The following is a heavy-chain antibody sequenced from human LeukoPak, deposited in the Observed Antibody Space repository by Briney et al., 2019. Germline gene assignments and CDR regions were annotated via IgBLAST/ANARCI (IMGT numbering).Heavy chain of an antibody. CDR3: ARDRQVLLWFGEDGFDP. D-gene: IGHD3-10*01. CDR1: GFTFSSFG. CDR2: IRYDGTNK. Sequence: PGGSLRLSCVASGFTFSSFGMHWVRQAPGKGLEWVAFIRYDGTNKYYADSVKGRFTISRDNSKNTLYLQMNSLTPEDTAVYYCARDRQVLLWFGEDGFDPWGQGTLVTVSS. V-gene: IGHV3-30*02. J-gene: IGHJ5*02.